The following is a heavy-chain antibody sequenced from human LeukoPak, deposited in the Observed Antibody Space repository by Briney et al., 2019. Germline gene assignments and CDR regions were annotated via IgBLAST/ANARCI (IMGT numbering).Heavy chain of an antibody. Sequence: SETLSLTCTVSRGSISISSYYWGWIRQSPGKGLEWIGSIHHSGRTYDNPSLKSRVTMSVDTSNNQFSLRLSSVTAADMAVYYCARHSCMIVVVAPTGFEHWGRGTLVTVSS. CDR2: IHHSGRT. J-gene: IGHJ4*02. CDR3: ARHSCMIVVVAPTGFEH. D-gene: IGHD2-15*01. V-gene: IGHV4-39*01. CDR1: RGSISISSYY.